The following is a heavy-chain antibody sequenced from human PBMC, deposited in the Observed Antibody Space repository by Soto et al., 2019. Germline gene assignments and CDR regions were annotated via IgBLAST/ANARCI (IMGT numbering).Heavy chain of an antibody. CDR3: ARHQRDAYSSSWSDY. CDR2: IYPGDSDT. J-gene: IGHJ4*02. CDR1: GYSFTSYW. V-gene: IGHV5-51*01. Sequence: EVQLVQSGAEVKKPGESLKISCKGSGYSFTSYWIGWVRQMPGKGLEWMGIIYPGDSDTRYSPSFQGQVTISSDKSISTAYLQWSSLNASDTAMYYSARHQRDAYSSSWSDYWGQGTLFTVSS. D-gene: IGHD6-13*01.